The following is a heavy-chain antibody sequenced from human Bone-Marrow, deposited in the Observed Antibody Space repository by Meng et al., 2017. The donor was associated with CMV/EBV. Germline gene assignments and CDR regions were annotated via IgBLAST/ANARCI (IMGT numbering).Heavy chain of an antibody. J-gene: IGHJ6*02. CDR2: INPNSGGT. D-gene: IGHD2-2*01. Sequence: SVKVSCKASGYTFTGYYMHWVRQAPGQGLEWMGWINPNSGGTNYAQKFQGRVTMTRDTSISTAYMELSRLRSDDTAVYYCASGDQLLANYYGMDVWGQGTTVTVSS. V-gene: IGHV1-2*02. CDR1: GYTFTGYY. CDR3: ASGDQLLANYYGMDV.